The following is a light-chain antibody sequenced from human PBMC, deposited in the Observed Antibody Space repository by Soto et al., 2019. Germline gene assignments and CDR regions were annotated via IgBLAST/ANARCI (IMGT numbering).Light chain of an antibody. CDR2: DAS. Sequence: DIQRTQSPSTLSASVGDRVTITCRASQSISDWLAWFQLKPGKAPKLLIYDASSLESGVPSRFSGSGSGTEFTLTISSLQPDDFATYYCQQYSSDSPTWTFGQGTKVDIK. J-gene: IGKJ1*01. CDR3: QQYSSDSPTWT. V-gene: IGKV1-5*01. CDR1: QSISDW.